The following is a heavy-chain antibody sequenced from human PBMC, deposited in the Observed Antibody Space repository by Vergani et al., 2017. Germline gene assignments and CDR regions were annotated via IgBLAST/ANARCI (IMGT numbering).Heavy chain of an antibody. V-gene: IGHV3-48*04. D-gene: IGHD6-25*01. J-gene: IGHJ4*02. CDR1: GFTFSSYS. CDR3: AKTHGYSSAGGYFDY. Sequence: EVQLVESGGGLVQPGGSLRLSCAASGFTFSSYSMIWVRQAPGKGLEWVSYISSSSSYTHYADSVKGRFTLARDNAKNSLYLQMNSLRAEDTAVYYCAKTHGYSSAGGYFDYWGQGTLVTVSS. CDR2: ISSSSSYT.